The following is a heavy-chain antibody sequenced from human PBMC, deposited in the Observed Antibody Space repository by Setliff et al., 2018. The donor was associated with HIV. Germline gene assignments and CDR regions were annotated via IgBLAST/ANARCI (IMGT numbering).Heavy chain of an antibody. Sequence: SETLSLTCAVYGGSFNDYYWTWIRQPPGKGLERIGEIDHSGSTKYHASLKSRVTISIDTSKNQISLKLSSVTAADTAVYYCARGLNYYGSGSYLPLGYWGQGTLVTV. CDR2: IDHSGST. CDR1: GGSFNDYY. D-gene: IGHD3-10*01. J-gene: IGHJ4*02. CDR3: ARGLNYYGSGSYLPLGY. V-gene: IGHV4-34*01.